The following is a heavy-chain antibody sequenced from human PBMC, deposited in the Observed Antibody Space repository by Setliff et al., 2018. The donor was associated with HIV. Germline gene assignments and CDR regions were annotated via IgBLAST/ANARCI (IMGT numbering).Heavy chain of an antibody. V-gene: IGHV3-30*02. Sequence: PGGSLRLSCTASGFIFSDYGMHWVRQAPGKGLEWVAFIRYDGDEKYYADSVEGRFTISRDNAKNLLFLQMNSLTAEDTAVYFCARRWAESATGGYFEYWGQGTLVTVSS. J-gene: IGHJ4*02. CDR2: IRYDGDEK. D-gene: IGHD2-15*01. CDR1: GFIFSDYG. CDR3: ARRWAESATGGYFEY.